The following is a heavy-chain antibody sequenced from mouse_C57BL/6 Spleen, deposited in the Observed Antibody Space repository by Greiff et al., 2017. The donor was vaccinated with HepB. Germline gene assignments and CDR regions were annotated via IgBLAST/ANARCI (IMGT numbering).Heavy chain of an antibody. D-gene: IGHD2-5*01. CDR2: IYPGSGNT. CDR1: GYTFTDYY. J-gene: IGHJ3*01. V-gene: IGHV1-76*01. CDR3: ARGDYSNYVGAWFAY. Sequence: VQLQQSGAELVRPGASVKLSCKASGYTFTDYYINWVKQRPGQGLEWIARIYPGSGNTYYNEKFKGKGKLTAEKSSSTAYMQLSSLTSEDSAVYFCARGDYSNYVGAWFAYWGQGTLVTVSA.